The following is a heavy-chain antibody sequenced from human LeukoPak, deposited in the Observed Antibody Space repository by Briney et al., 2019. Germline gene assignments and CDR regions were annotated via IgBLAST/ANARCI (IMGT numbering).Heavy chain of an antibody. CDR1: GFTFSSYS. Sequence: GGSLRLSCAASGFTFSSYSMNWVRQAPGKGLEWVSSISSSSSYIYYADSVKGRFTISRDNAKNSLYLQMNSLRAEDTGVYYCARVPNIYGSGSSLLGYWGQGTLVTVSS. J-gene: IGHJ4*02. CDR3: ARVPNIYGSGSSLLGY. V-gene: IGHV3-21*01. CDR2: ISSSSSYI. D-gene: IGHD3-10*01.